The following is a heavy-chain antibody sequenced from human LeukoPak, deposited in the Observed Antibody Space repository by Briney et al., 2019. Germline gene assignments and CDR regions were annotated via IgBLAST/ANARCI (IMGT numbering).Heavy chain of an antibody. J-gene: IGHJ4*02. CDR1: GVTVSSNY. Sequence: GGSLRLSCAASGVTVSSNYMSWVRQAPGKGLEWVSVIFIDGSALYADSVKGRFTISRDNSENTLYLQMNSLRADDTPVYYCAKDQGVGRGGQGTLVTVS. CDR3: AKDQGVGR. D-gene: IGHD1-26*01. CDR2: IFIDGSA. V-gene: IGHV3-53*01.